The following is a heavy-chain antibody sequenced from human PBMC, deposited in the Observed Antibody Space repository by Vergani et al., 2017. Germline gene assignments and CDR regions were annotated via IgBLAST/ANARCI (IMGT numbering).Heavy chain of an antibody. J-gene: IGHJ4*02. V-gene: IGHV4-61*02. CDR2: IYTSGST. CDR1: GGPISSGSYY. CDR3: ARGTYYYGSGSYYSEGDY. Sequence: QVQLQESGPGLVKPSQTLSLTCTVSGGPISSGSYYWSWIRQPAGKGLEWIGRIYTSGSTNYNPALKSRVTISVDTSKNQFSLKLSSVTAADTAVYYCARGTYYYGSGSYYSEGDYWGQGTLVTVSS. D-gene: IGHD3-10*01.